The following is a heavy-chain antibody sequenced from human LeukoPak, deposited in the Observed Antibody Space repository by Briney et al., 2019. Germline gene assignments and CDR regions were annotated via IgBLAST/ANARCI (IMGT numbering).Heavy chain of an antibody. CDR3: ARVLRYDNSGHDSFDI. Sequence: GGSLRLSCAASGFPFSSYQMNWVRQAPGKGLEWISYISSTGSDIYYANSVKGRFTISRDDAKTSLYLQINSLRPEDTAIYYCARVLRYDNSGHDSFDIWGQGTMVIVSS. CDR2: ISSTGSDI. D-gene: IGHD3-22*01. V-gene: IGHV3-48*03. J-gene: IGHJ3*02. CDR1: GFPFSSYQ.